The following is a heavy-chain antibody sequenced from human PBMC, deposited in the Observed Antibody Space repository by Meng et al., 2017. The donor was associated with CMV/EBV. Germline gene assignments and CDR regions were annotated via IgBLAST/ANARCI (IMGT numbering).Heavy chain of an antibody. V-gene: IGHV5-51*01. CDR3: ARTNTPQYSSSWYRYYYYGMDV. D-gene: IGHD6-13*01. CDR1: GYSSTSYW. Sequence: GESLKISCKGSGYSSTSYWIGWVRQMPGKGLEWMGIIYPGDSDTRYSPSFQGQVTISADKSISTAYLQWSSLKASDTAMYYCARTNTPQYSSSWYRYYYYGMDVWGQGTTVTVSS. J-gene: IGHJ6*02. CDR2: IYPGDSDT.